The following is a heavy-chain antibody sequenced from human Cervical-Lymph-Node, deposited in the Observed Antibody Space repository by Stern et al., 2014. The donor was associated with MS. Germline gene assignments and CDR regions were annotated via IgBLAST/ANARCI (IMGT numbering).Heavy chain of an antibody. V-gene: IGHV5-51*01. D-gene: IGHD3-10*01. CDR2: IYPGDSDT. CDR3: ARAKFITMVRGVSNFDY. J-gene: IGHJ4*02. Sequence: MQLVQSGAEVKKPGESLKISCKGSGYSFTSYWIGWVRQMPGKGLEGMGVIYPGDSDTRYSPSFQGQVTISADKSISTAYLQWSSLKASDTAMYYCARAKFITMVRGVSNFDYWGQGTLVTVSS. CDR1: GYSFTSYW.